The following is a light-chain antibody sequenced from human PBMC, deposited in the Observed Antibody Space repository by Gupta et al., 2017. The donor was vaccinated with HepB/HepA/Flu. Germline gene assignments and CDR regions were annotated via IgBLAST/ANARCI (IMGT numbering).Light chain of an antibody. V-gene: IGKV3-11*01. CDR2: DTS. J-gene: IGKJ4*01. CDR3: QQRYDWPIT. CDR1: QSVSSY. Sequence: IVLTQSPATLSLSPGERVTLSCRTSQSVSSYLAWYQQKPGQAPRLLIYDTSNRATGIPARFSGSGSGTDFTLTITSLEPEDFAVYYCQQRYDWPITFGGGTRMEIK.